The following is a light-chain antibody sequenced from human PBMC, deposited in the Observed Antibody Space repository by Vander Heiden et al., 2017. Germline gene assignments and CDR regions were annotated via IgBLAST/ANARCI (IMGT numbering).Light chain of an antibody. V-gene: IGLV2-23*01. CDR2: EGS. CDR3: CSYAGSSTLV. CDR1: SSDVGSYNL. Sequence: QSALTQPAAVSGSPGQSVTISCTGTSSDVGSYNLVSWYQQHPGNSPNLMLYEGSKRPSVVSSRFSASKSGNTASLTISGLQAEDEADYYCCSYAGSSTLVFGGGTKLTVL. J-gene: IGLJ2*01.